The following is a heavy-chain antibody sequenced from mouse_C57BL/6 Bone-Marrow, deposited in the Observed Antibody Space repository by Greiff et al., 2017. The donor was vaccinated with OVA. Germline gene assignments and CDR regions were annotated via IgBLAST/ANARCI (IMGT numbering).Heavy chain of an antibody. Sequence: VQLQQSGAELARPGASVKLSCKASGYTFTSYGISWVKQRTGQGLEWIGEIYPKSGNTYYNEKFKGKATLTADKSSSTSYMELRSLTSEDSAVNFCAPYGNYNYAMDYWGQGTSVTVSS. V-gene: IGHV1-81*01. J-gene: IGHJ4*01. D-gene: IGHD2-1*01. CDR2: IYPKSGNT. CDR3: APYGNYNYAMDY. CDR1: GYTFTSYG.